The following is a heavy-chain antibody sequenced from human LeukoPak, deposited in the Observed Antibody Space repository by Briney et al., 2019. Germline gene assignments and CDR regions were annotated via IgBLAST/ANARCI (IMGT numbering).Heavy chain of an antibody. Sequence: SETLSLTCTVSGGSISSYYWSWIRQPPGKGLEWIGYIYYSGSTNYNPSLKSRVTISVDTSKNQFSLKLSSVTAADTAVYYCGRVFTDSSGYNGIDYWGQGTLVTVSS. CDR3: GRVFTDSSGYNGIDY. CDR1: GGSISSYY. CDR2: IYYSGST. V-gene: IGHV4-59*01. J-gene: IGHJ4*02. D-gene: IGHD3-22*01.